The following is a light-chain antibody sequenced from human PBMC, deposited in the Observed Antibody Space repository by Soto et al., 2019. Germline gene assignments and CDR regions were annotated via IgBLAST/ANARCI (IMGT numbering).Light chain of an antibody. CDR3: YHYDHWPLA. V-gene: IGKV3-15*01. Sequence: TVMTQSPVTLSVSPVERGSLSCTDIQSVSSNLAWYQQKPGQAPRLLIYGASSRANGIPARFSGSGSGTDFTLTISRLQSEDVALYYCYHYDHWPLAFGGGTKVDIK. J-gene: IGKJ4*01. CDR1: QSVSSN. CDR2: GAS.